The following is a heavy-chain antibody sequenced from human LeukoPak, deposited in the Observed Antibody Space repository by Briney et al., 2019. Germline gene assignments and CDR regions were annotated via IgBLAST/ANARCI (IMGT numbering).Heavy chain of an antibody. CDR1: GFTFTNYG. D-gene: IGHD5-24*01. CDR2: ISGSGGST. V-gene: IGHV3-23*01. CDR3: AKGTGGYNYVASNTPDH. J-gene: IGHJ5*02. Sequence: GGSLRLSCAASGFTFTNYGMSWVRQAPGKGLEWVSGISGSGGSTYYADSVKGRFTVSRDNSKNTLFLQMNSLRAEDTAVYYCAKGTGGYNYVASNTPDHWGQGTLVTVSS.